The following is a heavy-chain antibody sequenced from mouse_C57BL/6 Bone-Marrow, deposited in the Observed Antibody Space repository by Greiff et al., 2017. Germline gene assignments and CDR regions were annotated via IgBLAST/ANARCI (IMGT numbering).Heavy chain of an antibody. V-gene: IGHV14-1*01. Sequence: EVQLQESGAELVRPGASVKLSCTASGFNIKDYYMPWVKQRPEQGLEWIGRIDPEDGDTEYAPKFQGQATITTDTSSNTAYLQLSILTSEDTTVYYCTVYCWAMDYWGQGTSVTVSS. CDR2: IDPEDGDT. J-gene: IGHJ4*01. CDR1: GFNIKDYY. CDR3: TVYCWAMDY.